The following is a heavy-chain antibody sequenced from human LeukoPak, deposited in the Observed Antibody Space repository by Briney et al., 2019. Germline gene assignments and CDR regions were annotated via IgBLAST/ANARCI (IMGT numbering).Heavy chain of an antibody. CDR1: GFTFSSYA. Sequence: GGSLRLSCAASGFTFSSYAMYWVRQAPGKGLEWVAVISYDGSNKYYADSVKGRFTISRDNSKNTLYLQMNSLRAEDTAVYYCVRGGSVVGDDAFDIWGQGTMVTVSS. J-gene: IGHJ3*02. CDR3: VRGGSVVGDDAFDI. D-gene: IGHD2-21*01. V-gene: IGHV3-30*14. CDR2: ISYDGSNK.